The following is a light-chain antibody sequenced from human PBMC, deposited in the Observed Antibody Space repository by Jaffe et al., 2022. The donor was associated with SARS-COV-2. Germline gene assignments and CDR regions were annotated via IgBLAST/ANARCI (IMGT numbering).Light chain of an antibody. Sequence: DIQLTQSPSFLSASVGDRVTITCRASQGISSYLAWYQQKPGKAPTVLIYAASTLQSGVPSRFSGSGSGTEFTLTISSLQPGDFATYYCQQLNSYPHTFGQGTKVEIK. CDR1: QGISSY. CDR2: AAS. J-gene: IGKJ1*01. V-gene: IGKV1-9*01. CDR3: QQLNSYPHT.